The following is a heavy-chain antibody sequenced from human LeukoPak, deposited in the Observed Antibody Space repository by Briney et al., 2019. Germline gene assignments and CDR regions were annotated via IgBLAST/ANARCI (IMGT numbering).Heavy chain of an antibody. CDR2: IYYSGST. V-gene: IGHV4-59*11. D-gene: IGHD6-13*01. CDR1: GGSISSHY. CDR3: ARAAAAGTFYYYYYMDV. Sequence: PSETLSLTCTVSGGSISSHYWSWIRQPPGKGLEWIGYIYYSGSTNYNPSLKSRVTISVDTSKNQFSLKLSSVTAADTAVYYCARAAAAGTFYYYYYMDVWGKGTTVTVSS. J-gene: IGHJ6*03.